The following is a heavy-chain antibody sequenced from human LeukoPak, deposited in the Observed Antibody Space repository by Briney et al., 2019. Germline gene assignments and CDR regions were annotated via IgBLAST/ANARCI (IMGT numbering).Heavy chain of an antibody. V-gene: IGHV3-23*01. CDR2: ISDDGGST. CDR1: GFTFSSYA. CDR3: ARAPLLTGDPYYFDY. J-gene: IGHJ4*02. Sequence: GGSLRLSCAASGFTFSSYAMSWVRQAPGKGLEWVSAISDDGGSTYYADSVKGRFTISRDNSKNTLYLQMNSLRAEDTAVYYCARAPLLTGDPYYFDYWGQGTLVTVSS. D-gene: IGHD7-27*01.